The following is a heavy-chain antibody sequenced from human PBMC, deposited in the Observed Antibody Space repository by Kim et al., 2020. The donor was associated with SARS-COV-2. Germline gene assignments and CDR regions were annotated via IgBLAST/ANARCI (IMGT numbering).Heavy chain of an antibody. J-gene: IGHJ4*02. V-gene: IGHV3-21*01. Sequence: GGSLRLSCAASGFTFSSYSMHWVRQAPGKGLEWVASITSSSSYIYYADSVKGRFTISRDNAKNSLYLQMNSLRAEDTAVYYCARDDATVTINDCDYWGQGTLVTVSS. CDR3: ARDDATVTINDCDY. D-gene: IGHD4-17*01. CDR2: ITSSSSYI. CDR1: GFTFSSYS.